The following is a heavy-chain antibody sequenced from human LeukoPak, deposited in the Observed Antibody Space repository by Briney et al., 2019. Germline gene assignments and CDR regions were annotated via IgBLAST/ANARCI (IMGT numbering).Heavy chain of an antibody. V-gene: IGHV1-2*02. CDR1: GYTFTDQW. D-gene: IGHD6-13*01. Sequence: ASVKVSCKASGYTFTDQWIHWVRQAPGQGLEWVGWINPNSGGTNYAETFEGRIAMTTDTSINTAYMEMSRLTSDDTAVNYCARAHSSLRLYHFDYWGQGTLVTVSS. CDR2: INPNSGGT. J-gene: IGHJ4*02. CDR3: ARAHSSLRLYHFDY.